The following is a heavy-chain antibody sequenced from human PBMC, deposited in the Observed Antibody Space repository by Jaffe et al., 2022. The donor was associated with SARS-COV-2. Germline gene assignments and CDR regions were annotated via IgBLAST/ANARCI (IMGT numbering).Heavy chain of an antibody. CDR2: ISSSSRTI. J-gene: IGHJ3*02. V-gene: IGHV3-48*04. D-gene: IGHD3-16*02. Sequence: EVQLVESGGGLAQPGGSLRLSCAASGFSFNSYIFNWVRQAPGKGLEWISHISSSSRTIDYADSVKGRFTISRDNANNLVYLQMNSLRAEDTAVYYCARSLLYVWGSDRHDALDIWGQGTMVSVSS. CDR1: GFSFNSYI. CDR3: ARSLLYVWGSDRHDALDI.